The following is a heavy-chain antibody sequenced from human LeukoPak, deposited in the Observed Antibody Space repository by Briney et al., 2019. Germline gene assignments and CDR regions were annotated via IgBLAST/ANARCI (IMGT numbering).Heavy chain of an antibody. J-gene: IGHJ5*02. CDR3: ARGFREGSWGWFDP. V-gene: IGHV4-61*05. Sequence: SETLSLTCTVSGGSISSSSYYWGWIRQPPGKGLEWIGYIYYSGSTNYNPSLKSRVTISVDTSNNQFSLKLGSVTAADTAVYYCARGFREGSWGWFDPWGQGTLVAVSS. D-gene: IGHD7-27*01. CDR1: GGSISSSSYY. CDR2: IYYSGST.